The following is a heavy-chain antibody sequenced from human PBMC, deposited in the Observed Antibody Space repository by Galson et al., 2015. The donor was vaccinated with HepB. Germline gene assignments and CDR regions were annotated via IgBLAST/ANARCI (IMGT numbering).Heavy chain of an antibody. J-gene: IGHJ4*02. D-gene: IGHD3-3*01. CDR3: ARGGRFLEWLKPLDY. CDR1: GGTFSSYA. Sequence: SVKVSCKASGGTFSSYAISWVRQAPGQGLEWMGGIIPIFGTANYAQKFQGRVTITADKSTSTAYMELSSLRSEDTAVYYRARGGRFLEWLKPLDYWGQGTLVTVSS. CDR2: IIPIFGTA. V-gene: IGHV1-69*06.